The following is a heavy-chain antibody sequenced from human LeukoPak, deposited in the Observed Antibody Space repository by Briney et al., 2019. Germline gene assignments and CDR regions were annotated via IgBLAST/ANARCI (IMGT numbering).Heavy chain of an antibody. CDR1: GYTFTSYD. J-gene: IGHJ4*02. D-gene: IGHD5-24*01. CDR3: AREWDGYNYDY. V-gene: IGHV1-8*01. CDR2: MNPNSGNT. Sequence: ASVKVSCKASGYTFTSYDINWVRQATGQGLEWMGWMNPNSGNTGYAQKFQGRVTMTRDTSTSTVYMELSSLRSEDTAVYYCAREWDGYNYDYWGQGTLVTVSS.